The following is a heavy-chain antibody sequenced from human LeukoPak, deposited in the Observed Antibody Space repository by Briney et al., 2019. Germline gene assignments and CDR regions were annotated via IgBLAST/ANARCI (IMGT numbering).Heavy chain of an antibody. V-gene: IGHV3-48*03. CDR3: AKGIGIAAAESIDI. D-gene: IGHD6-13*01. Sequence: SGGSLRLSCAASGFTFSSYEMNWVRQAPGKGLEWVSYISSSGSTIYYADSVKGRFTVSRDNAKNSLYLQMNSLRAEDTALYYCAKGIGIAAAESIDIWGQGTMVTVSS. CDR1: GFTFSSYE. J-gene: IGHJ3*02. CDR2: ISSSGSTI.